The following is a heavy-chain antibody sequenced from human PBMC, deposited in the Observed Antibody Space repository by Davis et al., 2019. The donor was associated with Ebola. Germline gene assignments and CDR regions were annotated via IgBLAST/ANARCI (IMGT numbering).Heavy chain of an antibody. V-gene: IGHV1-69*04. J-gene: IGHJ3*02. D-gene: IGHD4-17*01. Sequence: AASVKVSCKASGYTFTSYGISWVRQAPGHGLEWMGRIIPIIGIANYAQKFQGRVTITADKSTSTAYMELSSLRSEDTAVYYCARDAGYGDYVGHDAFDIWGQGTMVTVSS. CDR1: GYTFTSYG. CDR2: IIPIIGIA. CDR3: ARDAGYGDYVGHDAFDI.